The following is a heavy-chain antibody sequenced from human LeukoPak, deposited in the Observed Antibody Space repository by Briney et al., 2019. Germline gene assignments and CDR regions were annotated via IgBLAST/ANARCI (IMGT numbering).Heavy chain of an antibody. J-gene: IGHJ2*01. CDR1: GFTFSSYT. CDR2: ISTISRYI. Sequence: GSLRLSCAASGFTFSSYTMNWVRQAPGKGLEWVSSISTISRYIYHADSVKGRFTISRDNAKNSLYLQMNSLRAEDTAVYYCARDRDSSSWINWYFDLWGRGTLVAVSS. V-gene: IGHV3-21*01. D-gene: IGHD6-13*01. CDR3: ARDRDSSSWINWYFDL.